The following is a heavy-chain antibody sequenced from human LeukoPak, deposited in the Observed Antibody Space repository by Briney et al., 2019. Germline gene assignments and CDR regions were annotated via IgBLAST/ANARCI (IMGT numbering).Heavy chain of an antibody. CDR1: GFTFNSYS. Sequence: GGNLRLSCAASGFTFNSYSMNRVPQAPGKGRVWVSYVSSSSTIYYANSVKGRLTISRDNAKTSLYLQMNSLRAEDTAVYYCARDGPYYYFWSGYYSLDYWGQGTLVTVSS. D-gene: IGHD3-3*01. J-gene: IGHJ4*02. CDR3: ARDGPYYYFWSGYYSLDY. CDR2: VSSSSTI. V-gene: IGHV3-48*01.